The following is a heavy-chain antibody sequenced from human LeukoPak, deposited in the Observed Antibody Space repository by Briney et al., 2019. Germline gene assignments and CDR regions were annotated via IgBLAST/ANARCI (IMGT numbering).Heavy chain of an antibody. CDR1: GGSISSYY. CDR3: ARAGLGYCSSTSCYKPYWYFDL. CDR2: IYYSGST. D-gene: IGHD2-2*02. V-gene: IGHV4-59*12. Sequence: PSETLSLTCTVSGGSISSYYWSWIRQPPGKGLEWIGYIYYSGSTNYNPSLKSRVTISVDTSKNQFSLKLSSVTAADTAVYYCARAGLGYCSSTSCYKPYWYFDLWGRGTLVTVSS. J-gene: IGHJ2*01.